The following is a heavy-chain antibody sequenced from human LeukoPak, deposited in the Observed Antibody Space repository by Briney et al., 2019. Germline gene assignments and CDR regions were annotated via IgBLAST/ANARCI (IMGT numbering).Heavy chain of an antibody. CDR1: GFTFSTSW. V-gene: IGHV3-23*01. CDR3: ARDWYDNSDAFDI. J-gene: IGHJ3*02. CDR2: ISGSGGST. D-gene: IGHD3-9*01. Sequence: GGSLRLSCETSGFTFSTSWMSWVRQPPGKGLEWVSAISGSGGSTYYADSVKGRFTISRDNAKNSLYLQMNSLRAEDTAVYYCARDWYDNSDAFDIWGQGTMVTVSS.